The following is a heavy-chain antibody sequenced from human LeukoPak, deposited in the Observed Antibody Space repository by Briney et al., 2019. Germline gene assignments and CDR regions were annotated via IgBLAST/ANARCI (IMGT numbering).Heavy chain of an antibody. CDR3: ARRPYYGDYGYFDL. V-gene: IGHV4-39*01. Sequence: SEPLSLTCTVSGGSISSSSYYWGWIRQPPGKGLEWIGSIYYSGSTYYNPSLKSRVTISVDTSKNQFSLKLSSVTAADTAVYYCARRPYYGDYGYFDLWGRGTLVTVSS. D-gene: IGHD4-17*01. J-gene: IGHJ2*01. CDR2: IYYSGST. CDR1: GGSISSSSYY.